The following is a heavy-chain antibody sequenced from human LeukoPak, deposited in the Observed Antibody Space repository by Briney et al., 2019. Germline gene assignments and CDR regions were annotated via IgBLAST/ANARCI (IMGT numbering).Heavy chain of an antibody. CDR2: ISGSGGST. V-gene: IGHV3-23*01. CDR1: GFTFRSYA. Sequence: GGSLRLSCAASGFTFRSYAMSWVRQAPGKGLEWVSAISGSGGSTYYADSVKGRFTISRDNSKNTLYLQMNSLRAEDTAVYYCAKDDAARIAVAGTGFDYWGRGTLVTVSS. D-gene: IGHD6-19*01. J-gene: IGHJ4*02. CDR3: AKDDAARIAVAGTGFDY.